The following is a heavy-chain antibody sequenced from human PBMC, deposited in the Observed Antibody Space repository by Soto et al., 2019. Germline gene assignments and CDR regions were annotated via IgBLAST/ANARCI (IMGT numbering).Heavy chain of an antibody. J-gene: IGHJ4*02. CDR3: AKDPASSGFQYFDY. D-gene: IGHD3-10*01. V-gene: IGHV3-43*01. CDR2: ISWDGGST. Sequence: EVQLVESGGVVVQPGGSLRLSCAASGFTFDDYTMHWVRQAPGKGLEWVSLISWDGGSTYYADSVKGRFTISRDNSKNSLYLQMNSLRTEDTALYYCAKDPASSGFQYFDYWGQGTLVTVSS. CDR1: GFTFDDYT.